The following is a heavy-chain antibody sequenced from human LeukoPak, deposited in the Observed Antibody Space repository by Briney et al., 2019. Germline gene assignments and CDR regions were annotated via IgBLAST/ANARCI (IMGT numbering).Heavy chain of an antibody. J-gene: IGHJ4*02. CDR2: INVGGATA. CDR1: GFTFSDYA. CDR3: CFGVLSSVFFDY. Sequence: GGSLRLSCSASGFTFSDYALNWVRQAPGKGLVWVSTINVGGATAYYADFVKGRFTTSRDTSKNTLYLYMNSLRAEDTALYYCCFGVLSSVFFDYWGQGTPVTVSS. D-gene: IGHD3-3*01. V-gene: IGHV3-23*01.